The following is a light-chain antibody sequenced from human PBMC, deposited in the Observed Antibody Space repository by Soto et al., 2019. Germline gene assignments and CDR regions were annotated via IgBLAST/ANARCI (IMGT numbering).Light chain of an antibody. CDR1: SSNTGNNY. J-gene: IGLJ3*02. CDR2: DNN. V-gene: IGLV1-51*01. CDR3: GTWDNSLSAWV. Sequence: QSVLTQPPSVSAAPGQKVTISCSGSSSNTGNNYVSWYQQFPGTAPQLLIYDNNKRPSGIPDRFSGSKSGTSATLGITGLQTGDEADYYCGTWDNSLSAWVFGGGTKLTVL.